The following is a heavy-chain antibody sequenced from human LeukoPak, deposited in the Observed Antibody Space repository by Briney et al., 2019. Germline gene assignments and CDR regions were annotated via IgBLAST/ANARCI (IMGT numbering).Heavy chain of an antibody. V-gene: IGHV3-33*01. J-gene: IGHJ4*02. D-gene: IGHD3-22*01. CDR1: GFSFRTHG. CDR2: IWYDGSNQ. CDR3: ARDRYDSSAYRLPDY. Sequence: GGSLRLSCAASGFSFRTHGMHWVRQAPGKGLEWVAVIWYDGSNQYYADSVKGRFTISRDNPKNTLYLQMNSLRAEDTAVYYCARDRYDSSAYRLPDYWGQGTLVIVSS.